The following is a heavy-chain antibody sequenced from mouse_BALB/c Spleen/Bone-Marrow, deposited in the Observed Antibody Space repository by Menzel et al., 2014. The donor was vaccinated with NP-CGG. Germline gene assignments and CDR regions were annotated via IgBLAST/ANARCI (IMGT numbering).Heavy chain of an antibody. Sequence: VKLVESGAELVRPGSSVKISCKASGYVFTDYWMNWLRQRPGQGLEWIGQIFPVNADTNYKANFKDKVTLTADKSSTTAYMQLNSLTSEDSAVYFCARFVTGSFAYWGQGTLVTVSA. CDR2: IFPVNADT. J-gene: IGHJ3*01. CDR3: ARFVTGSFAY. CDR1: GYVFTDYW. D-gene: IGHD2-12*01. V-gene: IGHV1-80*01.